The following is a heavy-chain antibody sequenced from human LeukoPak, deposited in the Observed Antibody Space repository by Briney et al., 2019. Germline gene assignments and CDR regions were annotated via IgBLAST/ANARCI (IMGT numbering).Heavy chain of an antibody. CDR1: GFTFSSYA. J-gene: IGHJ4*02. D-gene: IGHD2-2*01. V-gene: IGHV3-21*01. CDR3: ARGRGCSSMSCYPDY. Sequence: GGSLRLSCAASGFTFSSYAMHWVRQAPGKGLEWVSSISPRSSYRYYADSVKGRFTISRDNAKNSLNLQMNSLRAEDTAVYYCARGRGCSSMSCYPDYWGQGTLVTVSS. CDR2: ISPRSSYR.